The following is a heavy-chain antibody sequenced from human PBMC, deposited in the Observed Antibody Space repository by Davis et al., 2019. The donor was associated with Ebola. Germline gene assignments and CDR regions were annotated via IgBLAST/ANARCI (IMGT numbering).Heavy chain of an antibody. J-gene: IGHJ6*02. Sequence: PGGSLRPSCAAFGFTFSSYSMNWVRQAPGKGLEWVSSISSGSSYISYADSVKGRFTISRDNAKNSLYLQMNSLRAEDTAVYYCARDQWWLVKEGDYYYGMDVWGQGTTVTVSS. CDR3: ARDQWWLVKEGDYYYGMDV. D-gene: IGHD6-19*01. V-gene: IGHV3-21*01. CDR2: ISSGSSYI. CDR1: GFTFSSYS.